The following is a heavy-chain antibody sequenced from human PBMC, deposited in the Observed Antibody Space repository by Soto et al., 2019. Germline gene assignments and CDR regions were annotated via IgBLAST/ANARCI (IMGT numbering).Heavy chain of an antibody. J-gene: IGHJ6*02. V-gene: IGHV3-30*18. Sequence: VQLVESGGGVVQPGRSLRLSCAASGFTFSSYGMHWVRQAPGKGLEWVAVISYDGSNKYYADSVKGRFTISRDNSKNTLYLQMNSLRAEDTAVYYCAKSARYCSGGSCYRYGMDVWGQGTTVTVSS. D-gene: IGHD2-15*01. CDR1: GFTFSSYG. CDR2: ISYDGSNK. CDR3: AKSARYCSGGSCYRYGMDV.